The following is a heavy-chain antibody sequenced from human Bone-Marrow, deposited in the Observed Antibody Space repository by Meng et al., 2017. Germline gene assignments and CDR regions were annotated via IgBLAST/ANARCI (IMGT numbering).Heavy chain of an antibody. Sequence: SETLSLTCTVSGGSISSSSYYWGWIRQPPGKGLEWIGSIYYSGSTYYNPSLKSRVTISVDTSKNQFSLKLSSVTAADTAVYYCARDQISKNYYGSGSTIDYWGQGTQVTGYS. V-gene: IGHV4-39*07. J-gene: IGHJ4*01. CDR1: GGSISSSSYY. D-gene: IGHD3-10*01. CDR2: IYYSGST. CDR3: ARDQISKNYYGSGSTIDY.